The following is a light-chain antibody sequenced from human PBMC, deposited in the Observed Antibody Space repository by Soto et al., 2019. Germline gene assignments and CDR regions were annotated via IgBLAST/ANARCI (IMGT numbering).Light chain of an antibody. Sequence: QSALTQPPSASGSPGQSVTISCTGTSSDVGAYDYVSWYQQHPGKAPKLMIYEVTKRPSGVPDRFSGSKSGNTASLTVSGLRAEDEADYYCSSYAGTNHLGFGGGTQLTVL. J-gene: IGLJ2*01. V-gene: IGLV2-8*01. CDR2: EVT. CDR1: SSDVGAYDY. CDR3: SSYAGTNHLG.